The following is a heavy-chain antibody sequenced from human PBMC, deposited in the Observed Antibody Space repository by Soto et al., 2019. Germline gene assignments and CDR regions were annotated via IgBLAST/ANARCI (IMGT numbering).Heavy chain of an antibody. CDR2: ISDDGGNT. Sequence: EVQVVESGGDLVQPGGSLRLSCAASGFTFSNYWMHWVRQAPGKGLVWVSRISDDGGNTDYADSVRGRFTISRDNARSTMDRRMKSMRAEAAAVYYWATGRSYSSTGGVDYWGRGTRVSVSA. V-gene: IGHV3-74*01. D-gene: IGHD6-13*01. CDR3: ATGRSYSSTGGVDY. J-gene: IGHJ4*02. CDR1: GFTFSNYW.